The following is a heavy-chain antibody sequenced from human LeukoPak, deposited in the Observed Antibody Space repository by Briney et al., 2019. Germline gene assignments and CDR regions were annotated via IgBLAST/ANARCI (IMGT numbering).Heavy chain of an antibody. V-gene: IGHV1-8*01. CDR2: MNPNSGNT. J-gene: IGHJ5*02. Sequence: ASVKVSCKASGYTFTSYDINWVRQATGQGLEWMGWMNPNSGNTGYAQKFQGRVTMTRNTSTSTAYMELSSLRSEDTAVYYCAREGCTNGVCYLSLYNWFDPWGQGTLVTVSS. CDR1: GYTFTSYD. D-gene: IGHD2-8*01. CDR3: AREGCTNGVCYLSLYNWFDP.